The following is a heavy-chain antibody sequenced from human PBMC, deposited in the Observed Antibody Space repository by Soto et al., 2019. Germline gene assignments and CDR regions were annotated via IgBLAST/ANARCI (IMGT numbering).Heavy chain of an antibody. J-gene: IGHJ3*01. Sequence: QVQLVESGGGLVKPGGSLRLSCAASGFTFSDYYMSWIRQAPGKGLEWVSYISSSGSTIYYADSVKGRFTISRDNTKKPSYLQKNILRAESTAVYYCARRQAEFWSGYYHYAFDFWGQGTMVTVSS. CDR3: ARRQAEFWSGYYHYAFDF. CDR1: GFTFSDYY. V-gene: IGHV3-11*01. D-gene: IGHD3-3*01. CDR2: ISSSGSTI.